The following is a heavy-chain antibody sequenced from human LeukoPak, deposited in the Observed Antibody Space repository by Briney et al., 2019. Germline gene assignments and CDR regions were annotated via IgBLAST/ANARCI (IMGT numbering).Heavy chain of an antibody. D-gene: IGHD6-13*01. Sequence: PGGSLRLSCAASGFTFSDYYMSWIRQAPGKGLVWVSHINGDGSRTTDADSVKGRFTISRDNAKNTLYLQMNSLRAEDTAVYYCVRGKQDFDYWGQGTLVTVSS. CDR2: INGDGSRT. CDR1: GFTFSDYY. V-gene: IGHV3-74*01. CDR3: VRGKQDFDY. J-gene: IGHJ4*02.